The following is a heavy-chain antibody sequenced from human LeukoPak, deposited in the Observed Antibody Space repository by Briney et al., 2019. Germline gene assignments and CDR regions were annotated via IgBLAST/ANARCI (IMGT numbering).Heavy chain of an antibody. CDR1: GGSISSGDYY. D-gene: IGHD3-10*01. Sequence: SETLSLTCTVSGGSISSGDYYWSWIRQPPGKGLEWIGYIYYSGSTYYNPSLKSRVTISVDTSKNQFSLKLSSVTAADTAVYYCARDREYYGSGSPGAFDIWGQGTMVTVSS. J-gene: IGHJ3*02. V-gene: IGHV4-30-4*01. CDR2: IYYSGST. CDR3: ARDREYYGSGSPGAFDI.